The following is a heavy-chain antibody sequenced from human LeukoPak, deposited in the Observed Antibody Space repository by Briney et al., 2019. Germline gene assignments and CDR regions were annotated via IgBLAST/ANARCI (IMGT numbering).Heavy chain of an antibody. CDR3: ARGSSSWYDFDY. CDR2: IIPIFGTA. J-gene: IGHJ4*02. V-gene: IGHV1-69*13. CDR1: GGTFSSYA. D-gene: IGHD6-13*01. Sequence: PAASVKVSCKASGGTFSSYAISWVRQAPGQGLEWMGGIIPIFGTANYAQKFQGRVTITADESTSTAYMELSSLRSEDTAVYYCARGSSSWYDFDYWGQGTLVTVSS.